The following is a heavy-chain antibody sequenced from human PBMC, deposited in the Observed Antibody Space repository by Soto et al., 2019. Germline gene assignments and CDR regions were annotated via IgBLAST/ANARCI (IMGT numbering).Heavy chain of an antibody. D-gene: IGHD6-19*01. Sequence: GGSLRLSCAASGFTFDDYAMHWVRQAPGKGLEWVSGISWNSGSIGYADSVKGRFTISRDNAKNSLYLQMNSLRAEDTALYYCTKDILYSSGWYNRGYYYYMDVWGKGTTVTVSS. CDR2: ISWNSGSI. V-gene: IGHV3-9*01. CDR1: GFTFDDYA. J-gene: IGHJ6*03. CDR3: TKDILYSSGWYNRGYYYYMDV.